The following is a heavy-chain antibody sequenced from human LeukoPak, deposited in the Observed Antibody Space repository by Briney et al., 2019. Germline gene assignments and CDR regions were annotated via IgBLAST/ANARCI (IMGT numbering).Heavy chain of an antibody. V-gene: IGHV3-30-3*01. J-gene: IGHJ4*02. CDR1: GFTFSSYA. D-gene: IGHD6-13*01. Sequence: PGGSLRLSCAASGFTFSSYAMHWVRQAPGKGLEWVAVISYDGSNKYYADSVKGRFTISRDNSKNTLYLQMNSLRAEDTAVYYCARGYSSPVPNFDYWGQGTLVTVSS. CDR3: ARGYSSPVPNFDY. CDR2: ISYDGSNK.